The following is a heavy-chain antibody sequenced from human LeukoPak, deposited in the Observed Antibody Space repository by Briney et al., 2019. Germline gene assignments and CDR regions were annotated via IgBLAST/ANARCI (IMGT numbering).Heavy chain of an antibody. D-gene: IGHD5-18*01. Sequence: GGSLRLSCAASGFTFSTYWMHWVRQAPGKGLVWVSRIKSDGSSTSYADFVKGRFTISRDNAKNTLYLQMNSLRAEDTAVYYCAKDLRGYSYEVQVYFDYWGQGTLVTVSS. CDR3: AKDLRGYSYEVQVYFDY. CDR2: IKSDGSST. J-gene: IGHJ4*02. CDR1: GFTFSTYW. V-gene: IGHV3-74*01.